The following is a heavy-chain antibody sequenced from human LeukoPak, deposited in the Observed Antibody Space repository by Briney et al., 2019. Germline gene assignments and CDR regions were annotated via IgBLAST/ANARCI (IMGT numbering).Heavy chain of an antibody. J-gene: IGHJ4*02. CDR2: IYYSGST. CDR1: GGSISSSSYY. Sequence: SETLSLTCTVSGGSISSSSYYWGWIRQPPGKGLEWIGNIYYSGSTYYNPSLKSRVTISVDTSKNQFSLKQSSVTAADTAVCYCARHFDYDSSPVRYWGQGTLVTVSS. D-gene: IGHD3-22*01. CDR3: ARHFDYDSSPVRY. V-gene: IGHV4-39*01.